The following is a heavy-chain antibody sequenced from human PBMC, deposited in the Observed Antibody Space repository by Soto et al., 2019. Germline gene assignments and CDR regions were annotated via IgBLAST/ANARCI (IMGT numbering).Heavy chain of an antibody. J-gene: IGHJ4*02. CDR1: GGSISSYY. V-gene: IGHV4-59*13. CDR3: ARRAPLSRGDALDY. CDR2: IYYSGST. Sequence: QVQLQESGPGLVKPSETLSLTCTVSGGSISSYYWSWIRQPPGKGLEWIGYIYYSGSTNYNPSLKSRVTISVDTSKNQFSLKLSSVTAADTAVYYCARRAPLSRGDALDYWGQGTLVTVSS.